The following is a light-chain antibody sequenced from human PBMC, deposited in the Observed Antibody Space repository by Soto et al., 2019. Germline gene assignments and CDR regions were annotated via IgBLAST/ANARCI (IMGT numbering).Light chain of an antibody. CDR1: QSINSE. CDR3: QQGHNWPLT. J-gene: IGKJ2*01. Sequence: EIVMTQSPATLSLSPGERAALSCRASQSINSELAGYQQKPGQPPRLLIYGASTRATGVPARFTVSESGSECTLTISGLQSEGFAVYYCQQGHNWPLTFGQGTRLVI. V-gene: IGKV3-15*01. CDR2: GAS.